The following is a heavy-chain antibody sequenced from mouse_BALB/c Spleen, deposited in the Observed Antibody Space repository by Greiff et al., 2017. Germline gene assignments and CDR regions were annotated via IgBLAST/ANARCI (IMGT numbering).Heavy chain of an antibody. Sequence: DLVKPGASVKLSCKASGYTFTSYWINWIKQRPGQGLEWIGRIAPGSGSTYYNEMFKGKATMTVDTTSSTAYIQLSSLSSEDSAVYFCAARVVGHWYFDGWGAGTTVTVSS. V-gene: IGHV1S41*01. J-gene: IGHJ1*01. CDR2: IAPGSGST. CDR1: GYTFTSYW. D-gene: IGHD3-3*01. CDR3: AARVVGHWYFDG.